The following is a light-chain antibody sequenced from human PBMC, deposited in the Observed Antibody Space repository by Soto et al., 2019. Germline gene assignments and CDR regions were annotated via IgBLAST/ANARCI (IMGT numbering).Light chain of an antibody. CDR2: GAT. J-gene: IGKJ1*01. V-gene: IGKV3-20*01. Sequence: EIVLTQSPGTLSLSPGERATLSCRASQSFSSNYLAWYQQRPGQAPRILIYGATTRASGVPDRFSGSESGTDFTLTISRREPGDSAVYYCQQYSSMWTCGQGTKLEIK. CDR1: QSFSSNY. CDR3: QQYSSMWT.